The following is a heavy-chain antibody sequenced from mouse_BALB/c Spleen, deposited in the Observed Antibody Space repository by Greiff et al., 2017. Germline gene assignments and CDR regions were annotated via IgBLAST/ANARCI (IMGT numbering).Heavy chain of an antibody. CDR2: ISTYYGDA. Sequence: QVQLQQSGAELVRPGVSVKISCKGSGYTFTDYAMHWVKQSHAKSLEWIGVISTYYGDASYNQKFKGKATMTVDKSSSTAYMELARLTSEDSAIYYCARGNEEYGNLAWFAYWGQGTLVTVSA. D-gene: IGHD2-10*02. CDR1: GYTFTDYA. CDR3: ARGNEEYGNLAWFAY. J-gene: IGHJ3*01. V-gene: IGHV1S137*01.